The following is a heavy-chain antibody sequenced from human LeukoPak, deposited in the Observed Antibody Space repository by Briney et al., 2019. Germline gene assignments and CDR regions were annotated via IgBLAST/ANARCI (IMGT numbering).Heavy chain of an antibody. D-gene: IGHD3-3*01. CDR2: ISSSSSYI. CDR1: GFTFSSCA. J-gene: IGHJ6*02. V-gene: IGHV3-21*01. CDR3: ARVGYDFWSGYGSSMDV. Sequence: PGGSLRLSCAASGFTFSSCAMNWVRQAPGKGLEWVSSISSSSSYIYYADSVKGRFTISRDNAKNSLYLQMNSLRAEDTAVYYCARVGYDFWSGYGSSMDVWGQGTTVTVSS.